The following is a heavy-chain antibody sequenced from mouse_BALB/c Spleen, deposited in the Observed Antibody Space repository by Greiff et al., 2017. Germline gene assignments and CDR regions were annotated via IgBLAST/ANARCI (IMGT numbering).Heavy chain of an antibody. V-gene: IGHV14-3*02. Sequence: EVQLQQSGAELVKPGASVKLSCTASGFTIKDTYMPWVKQRPEQGLEWIGRIGPANGNTKYDPKFQGKATITADTTSNTAYLQLSSLTSEDTAVYYCGGSGGSYAMDYWGQGTSVTVSA. CDR3: GGSGGSYAMDY. CDR1: GFTIKDTY. J-gene: IGHJ4*01. CDR2: IGPANGNT. D-gene: IGHD1-1*01.